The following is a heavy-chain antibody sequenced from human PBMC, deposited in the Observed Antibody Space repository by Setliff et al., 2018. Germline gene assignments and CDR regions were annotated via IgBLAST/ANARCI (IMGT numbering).Heavy chain of an antibody. Sequence: ASVKVSCKASGYTFTTYGISWVRQAPGQGLEWMGWIIPISGSPNYAQKFQGRVTITTDESTSTAYMELSSLRSEDTAVYYCATIYDSSGHFYPDYWGQGTLVTVSS. CDR3: ATIYDSSGHFYPDY. CDR2: IIPISGSP. D-gene: IGHD3-22*01. J-gene: IGHJ4*02. V-gene: IGHV1-69*05. CDR1: GYTFTTYG.